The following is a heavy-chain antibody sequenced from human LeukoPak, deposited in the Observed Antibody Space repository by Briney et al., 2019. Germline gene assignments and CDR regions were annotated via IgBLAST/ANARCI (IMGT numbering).Heavy chain of an antibody. CDR3: AREGRDTAMAPLDY. D-gene: IGHD5-18*01. V-gene: IGHV1-18*01. Sequence: ASVKVSCKASGYTFTSYGISWVRQAPGQGLEWMGWISAYNGNTNYAQKLQGRVTMTTDTSTSAAYMELRSLRSDDTAVYYCAREGRDTAMAPLDYWGQGTLVTVSS. J-gene: IGHJ4*02. CDR1: GYTFTSYG. CDR2: ISAYNGNT.